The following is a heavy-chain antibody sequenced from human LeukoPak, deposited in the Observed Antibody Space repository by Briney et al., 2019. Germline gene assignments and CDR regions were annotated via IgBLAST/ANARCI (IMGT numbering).Heavy chain of an antibody. CDR2: IIPILGIA. V-gene: IGHV1-69*04. CDR1: GGTFSSYA. D-gene: IGHD4-23*01. Sequence: GASVKVSCKASGGTFSSYAISWVRQAPGQGLEWMGRIIPILGIANYAQKFQGRVTITADKSTSTAYMELSSLRSEDTAVYYCARDLGLPENSAFDYWGQGTLVTVSS. CDR3: ARDLGLPENSAFDY. J-gene: IGHJ4*02.